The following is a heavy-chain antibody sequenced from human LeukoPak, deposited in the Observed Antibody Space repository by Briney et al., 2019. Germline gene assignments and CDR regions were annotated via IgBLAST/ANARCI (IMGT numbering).Heavy chain of an antibody. J-gene: IGHJ4*02. V-gene: IGHV4-34*01. Sequence: SETLSLTCAVYGGSFSGYYWSWIRQPPGKGLEWIGEINHSGSTNYNPSLKSRVTISVDTSKNQFSLKLSSVTAADTAVYYCARLGPRRFWGQGTLVTVSS. CDR3: ARLGPRRF. D-gene: IGHD7-27*01. CDR2: INHSGST. CDR1: GGSFSGYY.